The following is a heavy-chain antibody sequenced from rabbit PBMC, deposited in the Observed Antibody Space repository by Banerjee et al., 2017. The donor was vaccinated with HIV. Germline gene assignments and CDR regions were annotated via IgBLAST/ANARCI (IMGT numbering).Heavy chain of an antibody. CDR2: IDTGNNSP. Sequence: QSLEESGGDLVKPGASLTLTCTASRFDLGTYYYICWVRQAPGKGLEWIGCIDTGNNSPWYANWVNGRFTISRSTSLNTVDLKMTSLTAADTATYFCARAGGAGYGYGTRFKLWGPGTLVTVS. J-gene: IGHJ4*01. V-gene: IGHV1S43*01. D-gene: IGHD6-1*01. CDR1: RFDLGTYYY. CDR3: ARAGGAGYGYGTRFKL.